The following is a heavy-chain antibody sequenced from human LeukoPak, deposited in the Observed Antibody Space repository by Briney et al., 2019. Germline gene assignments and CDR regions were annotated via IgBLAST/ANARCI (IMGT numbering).Heavy chain of an antibody. CDR3: ARGAAPYCGGDCYYAFDV. D-gene: IGHD2-21*02. J-gene: IGHJ3*01. Sequence: GGSLRLSCIASGFTFSSCAMNWVRQAPGKGLEWVSLISYDATNKYYADSMKGRFSISRDNSKNTLFLQMNSLRVEDTAVYYCARGAAPYCGGDCYYAFDVWGQGTVVTVSS. CDR2: ISYDATNK. CDR1: GFTFSSCA. V-gene: IGHV3-30-3*01.